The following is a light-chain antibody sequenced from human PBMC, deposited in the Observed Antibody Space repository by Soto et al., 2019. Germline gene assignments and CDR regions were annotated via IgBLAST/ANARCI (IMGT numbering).Light chain of an antibody. CDR2: GNS. Sequence: QSALTQPPSVSGAPGQRVTISCTGSSSNIGAGYDVHWYQQLPGTAPKLLIYGNSNRPSGVPDRFSGSKSGTSASLAITGLQAEYEADYYCQSYDSSLSARYVFGTGTKVTVL. V-gene: IGLV1-40*01. J-gene: IGLJ1*01. CDR3: QSYDSSLSARYV. CDR1: SSNIGAGYD.